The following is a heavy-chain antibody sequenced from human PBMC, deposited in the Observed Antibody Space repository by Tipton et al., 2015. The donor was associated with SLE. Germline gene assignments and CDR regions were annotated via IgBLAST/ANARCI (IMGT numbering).Heavy chain of an antibody. D-gene: IGHD1-14*01. J-gene: IGHJ3*02. Sequence: VQLVQSGAEVKKPGESLRISCKGSGFSFTSYSITWVRQMPGKGLEWMGIIYPGDSDTRYSPSFQGQVTISADKSISTAYLQWSSLKASDTAMYYCASLLTGAQGPGAFDIWGQGTMVTVSS. V-gene: IGHV5-51*01. CDR1: GFSFTSYS. CDR3: ASLLTGAQGPGAFDI. CDR2: IYPGDSDT.